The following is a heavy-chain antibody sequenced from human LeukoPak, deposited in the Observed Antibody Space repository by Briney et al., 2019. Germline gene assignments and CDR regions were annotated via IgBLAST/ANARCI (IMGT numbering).Heavy chain of an antibody. V-gene: IGHV4-38-2*02. J-gene: IGHJ4*02. CDR1: GYSISSGYY. Sequence: SETLSLTCTVSGYSISSGYYWGWIRQPPGKGLEWIGSIYHSGSTYYNPSLKSRVTISVDTSKNQFSLKLGSVTAADTAVYYCAREAWTKDFDYWGQGTLVTVSS. CDR2: IYHSGST. D-gene: IGHD3/OR15-3a*01. CDR3: AREAWTKDFDY.